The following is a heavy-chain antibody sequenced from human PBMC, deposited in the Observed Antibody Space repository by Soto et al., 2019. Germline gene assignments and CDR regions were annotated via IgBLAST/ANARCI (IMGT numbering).Heavy chain of an antibody. Sequence: QITLKESGPTLVKPTQTLTLTCTFSGFSLTTSGVGVGWIRQPPGKALEWLALIYWDDDKRYSPSLKSRHTITKDTSKNQVVLTMTNLDPVDTATYYCAPYFNDGDYSSAGEGGYWGPGTLVTVSS. D-gene: IGHD4-17*01. J-gene: IGHJ4*02. V-gene: IGHV2-5*02. CDR1: GFSLTTSGVG. CDR3: APYFNDGDYSSAGEGGY. CDR2: IYWDDDK.